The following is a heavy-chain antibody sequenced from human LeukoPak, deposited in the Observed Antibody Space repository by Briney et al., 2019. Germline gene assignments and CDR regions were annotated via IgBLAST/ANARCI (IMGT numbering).Heavy chain of an antibody. CDR1: GFTFSSYG. V-gene: IGHV3-33*01. CDR3: AREFLGYCSGGIRYFGAIDL. CDR2: IWYDGSNK. Sequence: GRSLRLSCAASGFTFSSYGMHWVRQAPGKGLEWVAIIWYDGSNKYSADSVKGRFTISRDNSKNTLYLQMNSLRAEDTAVYYCAREFLGYCSGGIRYFGAIDLWGQGTMVSVSS. D-gene: IGHD2-15*01. J-gene: IGHJ3*01.